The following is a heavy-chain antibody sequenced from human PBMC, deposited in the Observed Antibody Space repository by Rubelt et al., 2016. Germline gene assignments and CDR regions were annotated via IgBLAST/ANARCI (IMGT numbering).Heavy chain of an antibody. D-gene: IGHD2-2*01. CDR3: ARDAPGAAASTDY. J-gene: IGHJ4*02. CDR2: IINDGSTT. Sequence: GGGLVQPGGSLRLSCAASGFTFTGYWMHWVRQAPGKGLVWVSRIINDGSTTDYADSVKGRFTISRDNSKNTLYLQMNSLRGEDTAVYYCARDAPGAAASTDYWGQGTLVTVSS. V-gene: IGHV3-74*01. CDR1: GFTFTGYW.